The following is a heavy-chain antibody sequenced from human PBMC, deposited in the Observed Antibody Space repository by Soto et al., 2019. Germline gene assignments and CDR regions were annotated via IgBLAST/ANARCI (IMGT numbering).Heavy chain of an antibody. V-gene: IGHV3-30*18. CDR2: ISYDGSNK. CDR1: GFTFSSYG. Sequence: GGSLRLSCAASGFTFSSYGMHWVRQAPGKGLEWVAVISYDGSNKYYADSVKGRFTISRDNSKNTLYLQMNSLRAEDTAVYYCANLPLKPGDYIWGSYRYTDFYISEYFQHWGQGTLVTVSS. CDR3: ANLPLKPGDYIWGSYRYTDFYISEYFQH. D-gene: IGHD3-16*02. J-gene: IGHJ1*01.